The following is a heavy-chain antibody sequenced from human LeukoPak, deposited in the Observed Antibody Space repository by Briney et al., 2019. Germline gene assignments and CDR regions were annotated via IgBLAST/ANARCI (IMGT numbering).Heavy chain of an antibody. CDR3: ARAGPRYCSGGSCYSVDY. Sequence: SQTLSLTCTVSGGSISSGGYYWSWIRQHPGKGLEWIGYIYYSGSTYYNPPLKSRVTISVDTSKNQFSLKLSSVTAADTAVYYCARAGPRYCSGGSCYSVDYWGQGTLVTVSS. D-gene: IGHD2-15*01. CDR1: GGSISSGGYY. V-gene: IGHV4-31*03. CDR2: IYYSGST. J-gene: IGHJ4*02.